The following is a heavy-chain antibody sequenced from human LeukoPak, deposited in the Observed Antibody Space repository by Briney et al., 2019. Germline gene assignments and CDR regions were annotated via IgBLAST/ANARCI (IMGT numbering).Heavy chain of an antibody. J-gene: IGHJ4*02. D-gene: IGHD3-3*01. CDR3: AREPLYPMVDY. CDR2: IYYSGST. V-gene: IGHV4-30-4*08. Sequence: SETLSLTCTVSGGSISSGDYYWSWIRQPPGKGLEWIGYIYYSGSTYYNPSLKSRVAISVDTSKNQFSLKLSSVTAADTAVYYCAREPLYPMVDYWGQGTLVTVSS. CDR1: GGSISSGDYY.